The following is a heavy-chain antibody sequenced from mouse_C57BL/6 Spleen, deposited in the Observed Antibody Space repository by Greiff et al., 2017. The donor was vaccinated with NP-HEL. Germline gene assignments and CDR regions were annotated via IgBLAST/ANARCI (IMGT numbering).Heavy chain of an antibody. J-gene: IGHJ4*01. CDR1: GYTFTSYW. CDR3: ARSAAQATYYAMDY. CDR2: IYPSDSET. V-gene: IGHV1-61*01. D-gene: IGHD3-2*02. Sequence: QVQLQQPGAELVRPGSSVKLSCKASGYTFTSYWMDWVKQRPGQGLEWIGNIYPSDSETHYNQKFRDKATLTVDKSSSTAYMQLSSLTSEDSAVYYCARSAAQATYYAMDYWGQGTSVTVSS.